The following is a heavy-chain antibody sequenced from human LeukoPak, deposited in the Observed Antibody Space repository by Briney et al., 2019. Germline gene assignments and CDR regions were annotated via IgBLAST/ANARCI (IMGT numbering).Heavy chain of an antibody. Sequence: SETLSLTCTVSGGSISSNYWSWIRQPPGKGLEWIGYICNSGSTNYNPSLKSRVTMSVDTSKNQFSLKLSSVTAAGTAVYYCARLARDSSGYDRFDYWGQGTLVTVSS. D-gene: IGHD3-22*01. J-gene: IGHJ4*02. CDR3: ARLARDSSGYDRFDY. V-gene: IGHV4-59*01. CDR2: ICNSGST. CDR1: GGSISSNY.